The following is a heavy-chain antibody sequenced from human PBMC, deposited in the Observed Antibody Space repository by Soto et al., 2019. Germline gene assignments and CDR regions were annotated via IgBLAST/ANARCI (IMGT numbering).Heavy chain of an antibody. CDR1: GFSFNNYD. J-gene: IGHJ6*02. D-gene: IGHD3-16*01. Sequence: PGGSLRLSCAASGFSFNNYDMHWVRQARGKGLEWVSGIGTAGDTHYPDSVKGRFTISRENGKNSLYLQMNSLRAGDTAVYYCARGGPNWDYYFYGMDVGGQGTTVTVSS. CDR2: IGTAGDT. CDR3: ARGGPNWDYYFYGMDV. V-gene: IGHV3-13*04.